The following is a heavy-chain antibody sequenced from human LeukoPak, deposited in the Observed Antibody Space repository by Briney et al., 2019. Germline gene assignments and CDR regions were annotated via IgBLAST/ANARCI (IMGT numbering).Heavy chain of an antibody. V-gene: IGHV3-48*03. CDR1: GFTFSSYE. CDR2: ISSSGSTI. Sequence: GGSLRLSCAASGFTFSSYEMNWVRQAPGKGLEWVSYISSSGSTIYYADSVKGRFTISRDNAKNPLYLQMNSLRAEDTAVYCCARDRGYSYGYSHDYWGQGTLVTVSS. CDR3: ARDRGYSYGYSHDY. D-gene: IGHD5-18*01. J-gene: IGHJ4*02.